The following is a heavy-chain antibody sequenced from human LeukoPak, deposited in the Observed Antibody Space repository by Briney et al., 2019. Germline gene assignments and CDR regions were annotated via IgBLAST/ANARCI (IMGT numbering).Heavy chain of an antibody. J-gene: IGHJ4*02. CDR1: GYSFTTYW. Sequence: GESLKISCKGSGYSFTTYWIGWVRQMPGKGLEWMGIIYPGDSDTRYSPSFQGQVTISADKSISTAYLQWSSLKASDTATYYCARGRGYCSSGSCFLFDYWGQGTLVTVSS. V-gene: IGHV5-51*01. D-gene: IGHD2-15*01. CDR3: ARGRGYCSSGSCFLFDY. CDR2: IYPGDSDT.